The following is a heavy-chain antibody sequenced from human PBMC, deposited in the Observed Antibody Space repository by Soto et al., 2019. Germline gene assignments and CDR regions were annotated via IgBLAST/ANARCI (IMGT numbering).Heavy chain of an antibody. D-gene: IGHD6-13*01. CDR1: GFTFSNYW. Sequence: EVQLVESGGGLVQPGGSLRLSCAASGFTFSNYWMYWVRQAPGKGLVWVSRVNNDGTDTTHADSVKGRFTISRDNAENPLYLQMNSLRAEDTAVYYWARGGLQHALDVWGQGSTVTVSS. CDR3: ARGGLQHALDV. J-gene: IGHJ6*02. V-gene: IGHV3-74*03. CDR2: VNNDGTDT.